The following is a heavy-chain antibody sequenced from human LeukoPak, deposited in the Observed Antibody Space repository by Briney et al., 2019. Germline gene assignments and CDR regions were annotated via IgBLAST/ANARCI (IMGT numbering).Heavy chain of an antibody. V-gene: IGHV5-51*01. Sequence: GESLKISCKGSGYLFTSYWIGWVRQMPGKGLEWMGIIYPGDSDTIYSPPFQGQVTISADKSNSTAYLEWSSLKASDTAMYYCARPGFSSGVADYWGQGTLVTVSS. CDR3: ARPGFSSGVADY. J-gene: IGHJ4*02. CDR1: GYLFTSYW. CDR2: IYPGDSDT. D-gene: IGHD6-19*01.